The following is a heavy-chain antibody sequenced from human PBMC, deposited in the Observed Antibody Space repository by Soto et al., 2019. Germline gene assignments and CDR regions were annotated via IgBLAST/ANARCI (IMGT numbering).Heavy chain of an antibody. Sequence: QVQLVQSGSEVKKPGALVRVSCKASGDISPRYGISWVRQTPGQGLEWLGWINCYNCDTNYAQSLQGRVTLTPDSSTRIAYMEVRRLRLDHTAVHDCAGDKGNYVTFAQWGQGPLVTVSS. CDR2: INCYNCDT. CDR1: GDISPRYG. D-gene: IGHD1-7*01. J-gene: IGHJ4*02. CDR3: AGDKGNYVTFAQ. V-gene: IGHV1-18*01.